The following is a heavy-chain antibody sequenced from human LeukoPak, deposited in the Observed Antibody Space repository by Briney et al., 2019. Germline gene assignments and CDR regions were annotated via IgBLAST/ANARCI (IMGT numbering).Heavy chain of an antibody. J-gene: IGHJ5*01. CDR2: INSDGSST. CDR3: AKDRHAPGRYCSSTSCFPFDS. V-gene: IGHV3-74*01. D-gene: IGHD2-2*01. CDR1: GFTFSSYW. Sequence: GGSLRLSCAASGFTFSSYWMHWVRQAPGKGLVWVSRINSDGSSTSYADSVKGRFTISRDNTKNTLYLQMNSLRAEDTAVYYCAKDRHAPGRYCSSTSCFPFDSWGQGTLVTVSS.